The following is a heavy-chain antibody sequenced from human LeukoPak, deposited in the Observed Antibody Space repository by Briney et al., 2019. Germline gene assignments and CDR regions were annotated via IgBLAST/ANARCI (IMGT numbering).Heavy chain of an antibody. V-gene: IGHV3-74*01. CDR1: GFTFSTYW. Sequence: GGSLRLSCAASGFTFSTYWMHWVRQGPGKGLVWVSRINTDGSITTYADSVKGRFTISRDNAKNSLYLQMNSLRDEDTAVYYCARDDSGSRLYFQHWGQGTLVTVSS. D-gene: IGHD1-26*01. J-gene: IGHJ1*01. CDR2: INTDGSIT. CDR3: ARDDSGSRLYFQH.